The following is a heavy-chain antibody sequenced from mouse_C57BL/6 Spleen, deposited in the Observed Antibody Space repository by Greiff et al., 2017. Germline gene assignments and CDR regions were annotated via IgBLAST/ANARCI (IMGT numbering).Heavy chain of an antibody. CDR2: IHPNSGST. D-gene: IGHD3-2*02. V-gene: IGHV1-64*01. Sequence: QVQLQQPGAELVKPGASVTLSCKASGYTFTSYWMHWVKQRPGQGLEWIGMIHPNSGSTNYNEKFKSKATLTVDKSSSTAYMQLSSLTSEDSAVYYCARAAQATSYYAMDYWGQGTSVTVSS. CDR3: ARAAQATSYYAMDY. J-gene: IGHJ4*01. CDR1: GYTFTSYW.